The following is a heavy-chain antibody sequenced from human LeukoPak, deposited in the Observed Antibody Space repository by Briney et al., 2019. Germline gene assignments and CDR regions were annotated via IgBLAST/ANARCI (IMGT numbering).Heavy chain of an antibody. CDR2: INPNSGGT. CDR3: ARPMDDFWSGYLDHYYCYMDV. J-gene: IGHJ6*03. D-gene: IGHD3-3*01. Sequence: ASVKVSCKASGYTFTGYYMHWVRQAPGQGLEWMGWINPNSGGTNYAQKFQGRVTMTRDTSISTAYMELSRLRSDDTAVYYCARPMDDFWSGYLDHYYCYMDVWGKGTTVTVSS. V-gene: IGHV1-2*02. CDR1: GYTFTGYY.